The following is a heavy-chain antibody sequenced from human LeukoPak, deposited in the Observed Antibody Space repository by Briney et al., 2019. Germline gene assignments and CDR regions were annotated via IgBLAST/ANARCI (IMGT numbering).Heavy chain of an antibody. V-gene: IGHV1-8*01. Sequence: ASVKVSCKASGYTFTSYDINWVRQATGQGLEWMGWMNPNSGNTGYAQKFQGRVTMTRNTSISTAYMELSSLRSEDTAVYYCARVGPKYYYGSGSYPFWGQGTLVTVSS. D-gene: IGHD3-10*01. CDR2: MNPNSGNT. CDR3: ARVGPKYYYGSGSYPF. CDR1: GYTFTSYD. J-gene: IGHJ4*02.